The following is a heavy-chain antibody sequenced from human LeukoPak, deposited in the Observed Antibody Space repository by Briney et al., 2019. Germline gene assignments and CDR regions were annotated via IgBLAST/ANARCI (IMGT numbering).Heavy chain of an antibody. CDR2: ISYNGSNK. D-gene: IGHD3-9*01. CDR3: AKAASYFDWLFDY. CDR1: GFTFSSYG. V-gene: IGHV3-30*18. J-gene: IGHJ4*02. Sequence: GRSLRLSCAASGFTFSSYGMHWVRQAPGKGLEWVAAISYNGSNKYYADSVKGRFTISRDNSKNTLYLQMNSLRAEDTAVYYCAKAASYFDWLFDYWGQGTLVTVSS.